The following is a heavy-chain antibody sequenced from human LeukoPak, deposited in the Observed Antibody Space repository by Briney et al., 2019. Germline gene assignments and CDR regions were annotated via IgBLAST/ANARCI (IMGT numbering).Heavy chain of an antibody. D-gene: IGHD3-22*01. V-gene: IGHV3-48*02. CDR3: ARVPLYDRSGYYFDY. CDR1: GFTFSRFS. J-gene: IGHJ4*02. Sequence: PGGSLRLSCAASGFTFSRFSMNWVRQAPGKGLEWVSYISTSGRAIFYADSVKGRFTISRDNAKNSLFLQMNSLRDEDTAVYYCARVPLYDRSGYYFDYWGLGTLVTVSS. CDR2: ISTSGRAI.